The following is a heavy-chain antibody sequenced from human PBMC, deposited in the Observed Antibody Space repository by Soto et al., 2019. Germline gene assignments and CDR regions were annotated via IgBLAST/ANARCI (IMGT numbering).Heavy chain of an antibody. CDR2: INQDGSEI. D-gene: IGHD3-3*01. J-gene: IGHJ3*02. CDR3: ARGYYDLWDVYNGFDM. Sequence: EVRLAQSGGGLVQPGGSLRLSCSGSGLPFSSYRMSWVRQAPGKGLEWVANINQDGSEIDYVESVRGRFTVSRDNAENSVHLQMNGLGAEDTAVYYCARGYYDLWDVYNGFDMWDQGTTVIVSS. CDR1: GLPFSSYR. V-gene: IGHV3-7*05.